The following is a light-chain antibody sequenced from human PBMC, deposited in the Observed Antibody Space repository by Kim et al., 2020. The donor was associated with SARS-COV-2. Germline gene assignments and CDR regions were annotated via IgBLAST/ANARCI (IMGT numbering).Light chain of an antibody. CDR1: QSVSSSY. Sequence: LSPGERAPLSCRASQSVSSSYLAWNQQRPGQAPRLLIYGASSRATGIPDRFSGSGSGTDFTLTISRLEPEDFAVYYCQQYGSSPWSFGQGTKLEI. CDR2: GAS. CDR3: QQYGSSPWS. V-gene: IGKV3-20*01. J-gene: IGKJ2*04.